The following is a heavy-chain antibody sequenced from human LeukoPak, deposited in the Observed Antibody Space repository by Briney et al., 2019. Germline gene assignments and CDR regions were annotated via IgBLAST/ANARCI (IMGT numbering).Heavy chain of an antibody. Sequence: PSGTLSLTCTVSGGSISSSYYWGWIRQPPGKGLEWIGGIFYTGSTYYNPSLKSRVTVAVDTSKNHFSLKLSSVTAADTAVYYCARREAGTALIDYWGRGTLVTVSS. CDR3: ARREAGTALIDY. J-gene: IGHJ4*02. D-gene: IGHD2-21*02. CDR1: GGSISSSYY. V-gene: IGHV4-39*02. CDR2: IFYTGST.